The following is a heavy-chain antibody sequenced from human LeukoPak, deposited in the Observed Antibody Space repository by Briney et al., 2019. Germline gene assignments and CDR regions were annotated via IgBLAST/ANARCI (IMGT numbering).Heavy chain of an antibody. CDR1: GFTFSSYT. D-gene: IGHD7-27*01. CDR2: ITTSDGNT. CDR3: AKDGGLWVSAHWGDS. J-gene: IGHJ4*02. V-gene: IGHV3-23*01. Sequence: GGSLRLSCAASGFTFSSYTMSWVRQAPGKGLEWASTITTSDGNTYYADSVKGQFTVSRDNSKNTLFLQMNSLRAEDTAVYYCAKDGGLWVSAHWGDSWGRGTLVAVSS.